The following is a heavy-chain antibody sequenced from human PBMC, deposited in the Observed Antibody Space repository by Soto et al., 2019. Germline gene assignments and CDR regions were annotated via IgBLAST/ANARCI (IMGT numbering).Heavy chain of an antibody. D-gene: IGHD5-12*01. CDR2: IYYSGST. J-gene: IGHJ4*02. Sequence: SETLSLTCTVSGGSISSYYWSWIRQPPGKGLEWIGYIYYSGSTNYNPSLKSRVTISVDTSKNQFSLKLSSVTAADTAVYYCAREIDGYNSYYFDYWGQGTLVTVSS. CDR1: GGSISSYY. CDR3: AREIDGYNSYYFDY. V-gene: IGHV4-59*01.